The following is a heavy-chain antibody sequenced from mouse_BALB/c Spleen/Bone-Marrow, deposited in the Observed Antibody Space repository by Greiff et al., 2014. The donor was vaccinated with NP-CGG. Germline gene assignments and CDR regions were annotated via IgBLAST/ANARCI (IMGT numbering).Heavy chain of an antibody. CDR1: GYTFTTYY. D-gene: IGHD4-1*01. CDR2: INPNNGGT. CDR3: TRGRTWDFDY. J-gene: IGHJ2*01. Sequence: QVQLKQSGAELVKPGTSVKLSCKASGYTFTTYYMYWVKQRPGQGLEWIGEINPNNGGTNFKEKFKSKATLTVDKSSSTAYMQLSSLTSEDSAVYYCTRGRTWDFDYWDQGTTLTVSS. V-gene: IGHV1S81*02.